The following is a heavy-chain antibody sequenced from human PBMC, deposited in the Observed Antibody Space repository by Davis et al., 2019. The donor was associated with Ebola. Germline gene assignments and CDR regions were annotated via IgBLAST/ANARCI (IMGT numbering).Heavy chain of an antibody. J-gene: IGHJ4*02. V-gene: IGHV1-18*01. CDR3: AREMQQSGGGAHDY. CDR1: GYSFSGFG. CDR2: INSYIHNT. D-gene: IGHD1-26*01. Sequence: ASVKVSCKTSGYSFSGFGISWVRQAPGQGLEWMGWINSYIHNTNSAQTFKGRVTMTTDTSTRTVYMELRSLTFDDTAIYYCAREMQQSGGGAHDYWGQGTLVIVSP.